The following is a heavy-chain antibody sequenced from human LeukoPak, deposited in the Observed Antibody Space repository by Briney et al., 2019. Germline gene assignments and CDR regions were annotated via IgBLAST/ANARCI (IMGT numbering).Heavy chain of an antibody. CDR3: ARDPGWLRSSDS. CDR2: INPSGGST. J-gene: IGHJ4*02. V-gene: IGHV1-46*01. Sequence: GASVKVSCKASGYTFTSYYMHWVRQAPGQGLEWMGMINPSGGSTSYAQKFQGRVTMTRDTSTSTVYMELSSLRSEDTAVYYCARDPGWLRSSDSWGQGTLVTVSS. CDR1: GYTFTSYY. D-gene: IGHD6-19*01.